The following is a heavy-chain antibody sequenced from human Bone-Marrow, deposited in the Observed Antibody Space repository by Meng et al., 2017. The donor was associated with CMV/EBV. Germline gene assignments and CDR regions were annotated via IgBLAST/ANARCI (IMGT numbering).Heavy chain of an antibody. D-gene: IGHD1-26*01. CDR3: ALQTRGGRPFDA. CDR2: ISYSGIT. V-gene: IGHV4-39*01. J-gene: IGHJ4*02. CDR1: GDSFTDRNYY. Sequence: SETLSLTCIVSGDSFTDRNYYWSWIRQPLGKGLECVESISYSGITYYSPALKTRLTISVDTSKHQFSLKLSSVTAADTAVYFCALQTRGGRPFDAWGQGTLVTVSS.